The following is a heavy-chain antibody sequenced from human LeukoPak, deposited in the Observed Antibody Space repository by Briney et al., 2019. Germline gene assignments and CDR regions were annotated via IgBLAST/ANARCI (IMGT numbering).Heavy chain of an antibody. Sequence: PGGSLRLSCAASGFTFSSYAMSWVRQAPGKGLEWVSAISGSGGSTYYADSVKGRFTISRDNAKNSLYLQMNSLRAEDTAVYYCARDKVDIVVVPAKESDYKYYYFMDVWGKGTTVTVSS. D-gene: IGHD2-2*01. CDR2: ISGSGGST. J-gene: IGHJ6*03. V-gene: IGHV3-23*01. CDR1: GFTFSSYA. CDR3: ARDKVDIVVVPAKESDYKYYYFMDV.